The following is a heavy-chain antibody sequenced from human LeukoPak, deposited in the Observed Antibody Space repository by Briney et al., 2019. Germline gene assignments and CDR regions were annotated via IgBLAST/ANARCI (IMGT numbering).Heavy chain of an antibody. V-gene: IGHV3-23*01. D-gene: IGHD3-10*01. J-gene: IGHJ4*02. Sequence: GGSLRLSCAASGFTFSSHAMSWVRHAPGKGLEWVSAISGSGGSTYYADSVKGRFTISRDNSKNTLYLQMNSLGAEDTAVYYCAKALWFGELFIDYWGQGTLVTVSS. CDR1: GFTFSSHA. CDR3: AKALWFGELFIDY. CDR2: ISGSGGST.